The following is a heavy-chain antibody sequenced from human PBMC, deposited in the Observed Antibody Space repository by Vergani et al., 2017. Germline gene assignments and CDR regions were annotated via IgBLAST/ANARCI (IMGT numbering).Heavy chain of an antibody. CDR2: ISSSGSTI. CDR3: ARERITMVRGENGMDV. V-gene: IGHV3-48*04. CDR1: GFTFSSYG. Sequence: VQLVESGGGVVQPGRSLRLSCAASGFTFSSYGMHWVRQAPGKGLEWVSYISSSGSTIYYADSVKGRFTISRDNAKNSLYLQMNSLRAEDTAVYYCARERITMVRGENGMDVWGQGTTVTVSS. D-gene: IGHD3-10*01. J-gene: IGHJ6*02.